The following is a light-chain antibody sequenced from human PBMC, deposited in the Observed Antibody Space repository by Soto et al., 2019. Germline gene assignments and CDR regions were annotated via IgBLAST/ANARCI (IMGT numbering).Light chain of an antibody. CDR3: QQRSNWPST. J-gene: IGKJ4*01. V-gene: IGKV3-11*01. CDR1: QGVSSY. CDR2: DAS. Sequence: EIVLTQSPATLSLSPGERATLSCRASQGVSSYLAWYQQKPGQAPRLLIYDASSRATGIPARFSGSGSGTDFTLTITILEPEDFAVYYCQQRSNWPSTFGGGTKVEI.